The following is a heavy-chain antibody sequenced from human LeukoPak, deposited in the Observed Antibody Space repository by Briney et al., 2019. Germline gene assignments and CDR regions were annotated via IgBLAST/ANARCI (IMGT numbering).Heavy chain of an antibody. J-gene: IGHJ4*02. V-gene: IGHV4-39*07. CDR2: IFYDGST. CDR3: ASGSHSLNFDY. CDR1: GDSISSSSYY. D-gene: IGHD4-23*01. Sequence: PSETLSLTCSVSGDSISSSSYYWGWIRQPPAKGLEWIASIFYDGSTYYNPSLKSRVTISVDTSKNQFSLKLSSVTAADTAVYYCASGSHSLNFDYWGQGTLVTVSS.